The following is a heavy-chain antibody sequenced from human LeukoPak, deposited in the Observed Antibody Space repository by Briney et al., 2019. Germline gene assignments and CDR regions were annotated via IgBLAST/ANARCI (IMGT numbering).Heavy chain of an antibody. V-gene: IGHV3-33*05. D-gene: IGHD1-26*01. Sequence: GGSLRLSCAASGFTLSAFGMHWVRQTPGKGLEWVSVISYDGRRKYYADSVKGRFTISRDNSKNTLYLEVNSLRPEDTAMYYCARDSLVGTTPYFDYWGQGTLVTVSS. CDR1: GFTLSAFG. CDR3: ARDSLVGTTPYFDY. J-gene: IGHJ4*02. CDR2: ISYDGRRK.